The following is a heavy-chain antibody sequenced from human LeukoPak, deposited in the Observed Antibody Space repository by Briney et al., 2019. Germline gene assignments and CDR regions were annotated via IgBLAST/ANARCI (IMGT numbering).Heavy chain of an antibody. CDR1: GFTFSSYA. V-gene: IGHV3-23*01. CDR2: ISGSGGST. J-gene: IGHJ4*02. D-gene: IGHD3-22*01. CDR3: AKVRHYYDSSGYYHY. Sequence: PGGSLRLSCAASGFTFSSYAMSWVRQAPGKGLEWVSAISGSGGSTYYADSVKGRFTISRDNSKNTLYLQMNSLRAEDTAVYYCAKVRHYYDSSGYYHYWGQGTLVTVSS.